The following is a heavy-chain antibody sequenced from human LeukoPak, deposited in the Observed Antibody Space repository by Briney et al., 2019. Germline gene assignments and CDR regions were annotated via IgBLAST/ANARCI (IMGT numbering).Heavy chain of an antibody. CDR2: ISYDGSNK. CDR3: ARDPAPAGWFDP. J-gene: IGHJ5*02. Sequence: PGGSLRLSCAASGFTFSSYAMHWVRQAPGKGLEWVAVISYDGSNKYYADSVKGRFTISRDNSKNTLYLQMNSLRAEDTAVYYCARDPAPAGWFDPWGQGTLVTVSS. CDR1: GFTFSSYA. V-gene: IGHV3-30-3*01.